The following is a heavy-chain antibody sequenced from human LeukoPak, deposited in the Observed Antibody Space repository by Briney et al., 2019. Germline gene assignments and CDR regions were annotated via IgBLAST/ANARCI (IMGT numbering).Heavy chain of an antibody. CDR3: AKDSGYYKGSFDY. CDR2: IRYDGSHK. CDR1: GFTFSNYG. V-gene: IGHV3-30*02. D-gene: IGHD3-22*01. J-gene: IGHJ4*02. Sequence: PGESLRLSCAVSGFTFSNYGMHWVRQAPDKGLEWVAFIRYDGSHKYYADSVKGRFTISRDNSKNTLYLQMSSLRADDTAVFYCAKDSGYYKGSFDYWGQGTLVTVSS.